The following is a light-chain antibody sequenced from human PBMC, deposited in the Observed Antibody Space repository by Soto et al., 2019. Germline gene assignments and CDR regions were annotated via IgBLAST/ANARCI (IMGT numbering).Light chain of an antibody. V-gene: IGLV1-40*01. CDR2: GNI. CDR3: QSNDSTLIARYV. CDR1: SSNIGAGYD. J-gene: IGLJ1*01. Sequence: QSALTQPPSVSGAPGQRVTISCTGSSSNIGAGYDVHWYQQRPGTAPTLLVAGNIHRTSGAPYRFSGSKSGTSASLAITGFHAEDEGYYYFQSNDSTLIARYVFGTGTKVTVL.